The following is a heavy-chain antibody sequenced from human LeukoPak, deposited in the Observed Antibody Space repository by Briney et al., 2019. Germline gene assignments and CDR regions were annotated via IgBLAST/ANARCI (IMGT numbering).Heavy chain of an antibody. D-gene: IGHD3-16*01. CDR1: GGSISSSSYY. J-gene: IGHJ6*03. CDR3: ARETSQKGAHYMDV. Sequence: SETLSLTCTVSGGSISSSSYYWSWIRQPPGKGLEWIGYIYYSGSTNYNPSLKSRVTISVDTSKNQFSLKLSSVTAADTAVNYCARETSQKGAHYMDVWGKGTTVTISS. V-gene: IGHV4-61*01. CDR2: IYYSGST.